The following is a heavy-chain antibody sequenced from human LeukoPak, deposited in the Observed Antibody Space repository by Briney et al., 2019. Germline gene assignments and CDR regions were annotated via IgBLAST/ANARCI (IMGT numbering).Heavy chain of an antibody. CDR1: GFTFSSYG. V-gene: IGHV3-30*02. Sequence: GGSLRLSCAASGFTFSSYGMHRVRQAPGKGLEWVAFIRYDGNKKYYADSVKGRFTISRDNSKNTLYLQMNSLRAEDTAVYYCAKDPSIVEPTLSGRGGQGTLVTVSS. J-gene: IGHJ4*02. D-gene: IGHD1-26*01. CDR2: IRYDGNKK. CDR3: AKDPSIVEPTLSGR.